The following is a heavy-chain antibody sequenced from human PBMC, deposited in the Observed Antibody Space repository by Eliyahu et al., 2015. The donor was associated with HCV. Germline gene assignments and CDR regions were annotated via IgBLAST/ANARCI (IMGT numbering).Heavy chain of an antibody. D-gene: IGHD3-9*01. CDR3: ARSHSVWGYYDILTGNGGMDV. J-gene: IGHJ6*02. V-gene: IGHV1-69*01. CDR2: IIPIFGTA. Sequence: QVQLVQSGAEVKKPGSSVKVSCKASGGXFSSYAIXWGRQAPGQGLEWMGGIIPIFGTANYAQKFQGRVTITADESTSTAYMELSSLRSEDTAVYYCARSHSVWGYYDILTGNGGMDVWGQGTTVTVSS. CDR1: GGXFSSYA.